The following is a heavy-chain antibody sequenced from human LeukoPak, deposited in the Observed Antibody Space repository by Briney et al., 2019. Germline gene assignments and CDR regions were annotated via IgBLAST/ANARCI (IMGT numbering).Heavy chain of an antibody. J-gene: IGHJ4*02. Sequence: SETLSLTCTVSGYSISSGYYWGWIRQPPGKGLEWIGSIYHSGITYYNPSLKSRVTISVDTSKNQFSLKLSSVTAADTAVYYCASSVATQGFYLDYWGQGTLVTVSS. CDR3: ASSVATQGFYLDY. CDR2: IYHSGIT. D-gene: IGHD2-21*02. V-gene: IGHV4-38-2*02. CDR1: GYSISSGYY.